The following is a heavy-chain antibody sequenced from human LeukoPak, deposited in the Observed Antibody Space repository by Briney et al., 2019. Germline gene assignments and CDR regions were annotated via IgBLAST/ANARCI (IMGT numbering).Heavy chain of an antibody. Sequence: SGGSLRLSCAASRFTFSSYGMHWVRQAPGKGLEWVAVTSNDGSNKYYEDSVKGRFTVSRDNSQNTLYLQMNSLRAEDTAVYYCAKSRGSCGYDCYSDYWGQGTLVTVSS. CDR3: AKSRGSCGYDCYSDY. CDR1: RFTFSSYG. V-gene: IGHV3-30*18. D-gene: IGHD2-21*02. CDR2: TSNDGSNK. J-gene: IGHJ4*02.